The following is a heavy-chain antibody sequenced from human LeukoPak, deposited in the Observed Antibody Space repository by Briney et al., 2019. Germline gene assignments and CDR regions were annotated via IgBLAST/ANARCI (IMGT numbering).Heavy chain of an antibody. Sequence: PGGSLRLSCAASGFTFSGYAMSWVRQAPGKGLEWVSDISGSGGSTHYADSVKGRFTISRDNSKNTLYLQMNSLRADDTAVYYCAKFPFSGDWYSWGQGTLVTVSS. D-gene: IGHD6-19*01. V-gene: IGHV3-23*01. J-gene: IGHJ4*02. CDR3: AKFPFSGDWYS. CDR2: ISGSGGST. CDR1: GFTFSGYA.